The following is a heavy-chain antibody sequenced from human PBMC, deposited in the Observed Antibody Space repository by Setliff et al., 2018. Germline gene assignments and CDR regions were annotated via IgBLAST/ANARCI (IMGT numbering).Heavy chain of an antibody. Sequence: GGSLRLSCAASQFTFSRHSMSRVRQAPGKGLEWISNLNSYGTMAWYAASVKGRFTISRDNAKSSVYLQMNNLRDEDSAVYYCARDGGQGTTFELWGQGTMGTVSS. CDR1: QFTFSRHS. J-gene: IGHJ3*01. CDR3: ARDGGQGTTFEL. CDR2: LNSYGTMA. D-gene: IGHD2-15*01. V-gene: IGHV3-48*02.